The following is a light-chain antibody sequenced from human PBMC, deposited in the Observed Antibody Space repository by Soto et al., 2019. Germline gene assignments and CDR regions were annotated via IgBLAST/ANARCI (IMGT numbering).Light chain of an antibody. J-gene: IGKJ4*01. CDR1: LSAYNL. CDR2: DAS. CDR3: QQHDKWIRT. V-gene: IGKV3-11*01. Sequence: IVLTQSPATLSLFPGARATLSCSASLSAYNLPWYQQKPGQPPRLLIYDASNRATGVPARFSGSGSGTEFALSISSLEPEDFAVYYCQQHDKWIRTFGGGTKVEI.